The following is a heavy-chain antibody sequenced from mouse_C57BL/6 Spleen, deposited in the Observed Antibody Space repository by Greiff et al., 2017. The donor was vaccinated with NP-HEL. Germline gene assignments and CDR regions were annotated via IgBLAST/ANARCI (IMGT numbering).Heavy chain of an antibody. CDR2: ISSGSSTI. J-gene: IGHJ4*01. D-gene: IGHD1-1*01. Sequence: EVQLVESGGGLVKPGGSLKLSCEASGFTFSDYGMHWVRQAPEKGLEWVAYISSGSSTIYYADTVKGRFTISRDNAKNTLFLQMTRLRSEDTAMYYCARRATVVAPAMDYWGQGTSVTVSS. CDR1: GFTFSDYG. CDR3: ARRATVVAPAMDY. V-gene: IGHV5-17*01.